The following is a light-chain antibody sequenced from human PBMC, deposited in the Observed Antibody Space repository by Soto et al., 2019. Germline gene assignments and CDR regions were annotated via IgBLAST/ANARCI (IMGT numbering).Light chain of an antibody. CDR3: SSYTISSTYV. CDR2: EVT. Sequence: ALTQPASVSASPGQSITISCTGTSSDVGTYDDVSWYRQHPGKGPKLLIYEVTNRPSGVSNRFSGSKSGNTASLTISGLQAEDEADYYCSSYTISSTYVFGSGTKLTVL. V-gene: IGLV2-14*01. CDR1: SSDVGTYDD. J-gene: IGLJ1*01.